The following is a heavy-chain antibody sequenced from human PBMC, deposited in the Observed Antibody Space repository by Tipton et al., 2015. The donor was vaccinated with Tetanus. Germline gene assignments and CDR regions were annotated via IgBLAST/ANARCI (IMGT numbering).Heavy chain of an antibody. CDR3: ARRLGPYTGDQIWHFDL. J-gene: IGHJ2*01. CDR1: GYSFSGYW. V-gene: IGHV5-51*01. D-gene: IGHD7-27*01. Sequence: QLVQSGAEVKKAGESLKISCKGSGYSFSGYWIGWVRQMPGKGLEWMGIIYPGDSDTTYSPSFQGQVTISADRSINTAYLQWSSLKASDTATYYCARRLGPYTGDQIWHFDLWGRGTLVTVSS. CDR2: IYPGDSDT.